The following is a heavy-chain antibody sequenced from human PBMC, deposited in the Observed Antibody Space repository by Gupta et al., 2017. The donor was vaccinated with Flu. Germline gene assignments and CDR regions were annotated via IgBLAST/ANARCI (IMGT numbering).Heavy chain of an antibody. CDR3: AASGWTFPFDY. J-gene: IGHJ4*02. CDR1: GFTFPNYA. V-gene: IGHV3-23*01. CDR2: ISGSGGST. Sequence: EVQLLESGGGLVQPGGSLRLSCSACGFTFPNYALNWVRQAPGNGLEWVSTISGSGGSTYYADSVKGRFTISRDNSKNTLYLQMNSLRAEDTAVYYCAASGWTFPFDYWGQGTLVTVSS. D-gene: IGHD1-26*01.